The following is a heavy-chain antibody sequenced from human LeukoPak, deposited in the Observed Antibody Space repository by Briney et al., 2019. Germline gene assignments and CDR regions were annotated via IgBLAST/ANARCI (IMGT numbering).Heavy chain of an antibody. CDR2: ISSRGTYK. CDR1: GFSFSSYS. D-gene: IGHD3-9*01. CDR3: ARDEGGHYDILTGIYNYYYGMDV. Sequence: GGSLRLSCAASGFSFSSYSLNWVRQAPGKGLEWVSSISSRGTYKNSADSLKGRFTISRDNAKNSLYLQMNSLRAEDTAVYYCARDEGGHYDILTGIYNYYYGMDVWGQGTTVTVSS. V-gene: IGHV3-21*01. J-gene: IGHJ6*02.